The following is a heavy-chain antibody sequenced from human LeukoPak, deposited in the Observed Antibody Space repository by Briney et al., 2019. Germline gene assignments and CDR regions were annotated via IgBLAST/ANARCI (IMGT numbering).Heavy chain of an antibody. J-gene: IGHJ4*02. CDR3: AREDIVATIVDY. V-gene: IGHV1-2*02. CDR1: GYTFTGYY. CDR2: INPNSGGT. Sequence: ASVKVSCKASGYTFTGYYMHWVRQAPGQGLEWMGWINPNSGGTNYAQKFQGRVTMTRDTSISTAYMELSRLRSDDTAVYYYAREDIVATIVDYWGQGTLVTVSS. D-gene: IGHD5-12*01.